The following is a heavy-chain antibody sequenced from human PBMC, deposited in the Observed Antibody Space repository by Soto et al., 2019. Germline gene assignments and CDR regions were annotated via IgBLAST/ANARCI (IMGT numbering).Heavy chain of an antibody. CDR3: ASSGNYVLSFDY. CDR2: ISPYNVNT. D-gene: IGHD1-26*01. Sequence: QVQLVQSGAEVKNPGASVKVSCKASGYTFTSYTFSWVRQAPGQGLEWMGWISPYNVNTKYAQKVQGRVSMTTDTSTNTIYMELRSLTSDDTAMYYCASSGNYVLSFDYWGQGTLVTVSS. J-gene: IGHJ4*02. V-gene: IGHV1-18*01. CDR1: GYTFTSYT.